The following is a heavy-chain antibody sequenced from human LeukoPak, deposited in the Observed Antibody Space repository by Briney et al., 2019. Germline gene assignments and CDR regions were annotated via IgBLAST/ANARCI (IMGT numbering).Heavy chain of an antibody. CDR2: IYYSGST. Sequence: SETLSPTCTVTGGSISSSSYYWGWIRQPPGKGLEWIGSIYYSGSTYYNPSLKSRVTISVDTSKNQFSLKLSSVTAADTAVYYCARHAVAVAGSGYYYYMDVWGKGTTVTVSS. CDR3: ARHAVAVAGSGYYYYMDV. D-gene: IGHD6-19*01. CDR1: GGSISSSSYY. J-gene: IGHJ6*03. V-gene: IGHV4-39*01.